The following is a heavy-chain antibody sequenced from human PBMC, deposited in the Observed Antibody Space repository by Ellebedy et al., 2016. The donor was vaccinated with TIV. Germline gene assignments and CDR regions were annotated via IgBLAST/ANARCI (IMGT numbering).Heavy chain of an antibody. J-gene: IGHJ4*02. V-gene: IGHV3-23*01. CDR3: AKATDPYCGGDCYYDY. CDR1: GFTFSNYA. D-gene: IGHD2-21*02. Sequence: GESLKISCAASGFTFSNYAMSWVRQAPGKGLEWVSAISGSAASTYYAYSVKGRFTISRDNSKNTLYLQMNSLRAEDTALYYWAKATDPYCGGDCYYDYWGQGTLVAVSS. CDR2: ISGSAAST.